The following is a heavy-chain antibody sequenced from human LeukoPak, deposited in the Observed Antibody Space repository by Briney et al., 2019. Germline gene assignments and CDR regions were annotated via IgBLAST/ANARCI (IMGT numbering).Heavy chain of an antibody. D-gene: IGHD4-11*01. CDR1: GFTFSSYC. CDR2: ISSSSSYI. J-gene: IGHJ5*02. V-gene: IGHV3-21*01. CDR3: ARGSNYVRNLFDP. Sequence: GGSLRLSCAASGFTFSSYCMNWVRQPPGKGLEWVSSISSSSSYIYYADSVKGRFTITRDNAKNPLYLQMNSLRAEDTAVYYCARGSNYVRNLFDPWGQGTLVTASS.